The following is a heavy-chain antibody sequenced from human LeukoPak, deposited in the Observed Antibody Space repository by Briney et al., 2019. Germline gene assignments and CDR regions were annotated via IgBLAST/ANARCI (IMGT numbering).Heavy chain of an antibody. CDR2: IQYDGSNQ. CDR1: GFLFSSYG. J-gene: IGHJ2*01. CDR3: ARDGLAAATLHWCFDL. V-gene: IGHV3-30*02. D-gene: IGHD2-15*01. Sequence: GGSLRLSCAASGFLFSSYGMHWVRQAPGKGLEWVAFIQYDGSNQYYADSVKGRFTISRDNSKNTLYLQMNSLRAEDSAVYYCARDGLAAATLHWCFDLWGRGTLVTVSS.